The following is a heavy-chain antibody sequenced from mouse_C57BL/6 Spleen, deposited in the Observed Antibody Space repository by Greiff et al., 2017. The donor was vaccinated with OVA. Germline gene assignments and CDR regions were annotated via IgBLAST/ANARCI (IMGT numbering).Heavy chain of an antibody. CDR3: TRYPYDGYFSWFAY. Sequence: VQLQQSGAELVRPGASVTLSCKASGYTFTDYEMHWVKQTPLHGLEWIGAIDPETGGTAYNQKFTGKAILTADKSSSTAYMELRSLTSEDSAVYYCTRYPYDGYFSWFAYWGQGTLVTVSA. D-gene: IGHD2-3*01. CDR2: IDPETGGT. V-gene: IGHV1-15*01. J-gene: IGHJ3*01. CDR1: GYTFTDYE.